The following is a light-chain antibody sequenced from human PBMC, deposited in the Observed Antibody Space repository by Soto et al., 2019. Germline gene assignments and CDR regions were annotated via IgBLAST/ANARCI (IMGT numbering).Light chain of an antibody. J-gene: IGLJ3*02. V-gene: IGLV4-69*01. CDR2: LNSDGSH. Sequence: QLVLTQSPSASASLGASVKLTCTLSSGHSSYAIAWHQQQPEKGPRYLMKLNSDGSHSKGDGIPDRFSGSSSGAERYLTISSLQCEDEADYYCQTWGVFGGGTKLTVL. CDR3: QTWGV. CDR1: SGHSSYA.